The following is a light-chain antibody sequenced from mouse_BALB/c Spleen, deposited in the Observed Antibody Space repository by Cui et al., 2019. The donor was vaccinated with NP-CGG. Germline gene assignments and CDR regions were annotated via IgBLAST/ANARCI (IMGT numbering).Light chain of an antibody. CDR3: ALWYSNHWV. CDR2: GTN. Sequence: QSVVTQESALTISPGETVTLTCRSSTGAVTTSNYANWVQEKPDHLFTGLIGGTNNRVPGVPARFSGSLIGDKAAFTITGAQTEDEAIYFCALWYSNHWVFGGGTKLTVL. V-gene: IGLV1*01. CDR1: TGAVTTSNY. J-gene: IGLJ1*01.